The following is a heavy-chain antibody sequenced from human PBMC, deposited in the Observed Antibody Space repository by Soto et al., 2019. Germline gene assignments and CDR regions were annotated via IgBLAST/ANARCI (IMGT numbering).Heavy chain of an antibody. J-gene: IGHJ6*02. CDR1: GFTFSSYG. V-gene: IGHV3-33*01. Sequence: QVQLVESGGGVVQPGRSLRLSCAASGFTFSSYGMHWVRQAPGKGLEWVAVIWYDGSNKYYADSVKGRFTISRDNSKNPLYLQMNGLRAEDTAVYYCARAYGDYAGMDVWGQGTTVTVSS. D-gene: IGHD4-17*01. CDR2: IWYDGSNK. CDR3: ARAYGDYAGMDV.